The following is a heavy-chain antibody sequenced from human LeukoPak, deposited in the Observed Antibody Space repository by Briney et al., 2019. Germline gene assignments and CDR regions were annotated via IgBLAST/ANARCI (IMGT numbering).Heavy chain of an antibody. V-gene: IGHV3-30*18. Sequence: GGSLRLSCAASGFTFSSYGMHWVRQAPGKGLEWVAVISYDGSNKYYADSVKGRFTISRDNSKNTLYLQMNSLRAEDTAVYYCAKVLSPGTIFGVGRVMDVWGKGTTVTVSS. CDR2: ISYDGSNK. J-gene: IGHJ6*03. CDR3: AKVLSPGTIFGVGRVMDV. D-gene: IGHD3-3*01. CDR1: GFTFSSYG.